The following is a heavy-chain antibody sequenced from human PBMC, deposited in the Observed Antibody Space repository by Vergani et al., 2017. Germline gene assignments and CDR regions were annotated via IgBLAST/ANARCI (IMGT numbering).Heavy chain of an antibody. CDR3: ARDRGSGYYLYYYYMDV. J-gene: IGHJ6*03. Sequence: QVQLVQSGAEVKKPGASVKVSCKASGYTFTSYAMHWVRQAPGQRLEWMGWINTGNGNTKYSQKFQGRVTITRDTSASTAYMELSSLRSEDTAVYYCARDRGSGYYLYYYYMDVWGKGTTVTVSS. D-gene: IGHD3-3*01. CDR1: GYTFTSYA. CDR2: INTGNGNT. V-gene: IGHV1-3*04.